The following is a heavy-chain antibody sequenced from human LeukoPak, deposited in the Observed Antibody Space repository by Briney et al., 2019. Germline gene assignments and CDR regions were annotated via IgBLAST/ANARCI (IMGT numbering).Heavy chain of an antibody. Sequence: SETLSLTCTVSGGSISSYSWSWIRQPPGKGLEWIGYIYYSGSTNYNPSLKSRVTISVDMSKNQFSLKLSSVTAADTAVYYCATHPPKVCTGGSCTDYWGQGTLVTVSS. CDR2: IYYSGST. J-gene: IGHJ4*02. V-gene: IGHV4-59*01. CDR3: ATHPPKVCTGGSCTDY. D-gene: IGHD2-15*01. CDR1: GGSISSYS.